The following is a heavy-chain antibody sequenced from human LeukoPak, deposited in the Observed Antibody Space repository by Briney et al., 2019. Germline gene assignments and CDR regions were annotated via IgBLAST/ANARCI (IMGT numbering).Heavy chain of an antibody. CDR2: IWYDGSNK. V-gene: IGHV3-33*01. J-gene: IGHJ5*02. Sequence: GGSLRLSCAASGFTFSSYGIHWVRQAPGKGLEWVAVIWYDGSNKYYADSVKGRFTISRDNSKNTLYLQMNSLRAEDTAVYYCARDRGAGQYNWFDPWGQGTLVTVSS. D-gene: IGHD6-19*01. CDR1: GFTFSSYG. CDR3: ARDRGAGQYNWFDP.